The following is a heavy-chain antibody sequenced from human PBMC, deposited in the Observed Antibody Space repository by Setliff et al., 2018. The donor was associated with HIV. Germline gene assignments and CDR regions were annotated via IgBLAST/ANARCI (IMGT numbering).Heavy chain of an antibody. CDR2: INPKSGGT. J-gene: IGHJ4*02. CDR3: ARYSYFHDGSGYGYDS. CDR1: GYTFTDYY. Sequence: ASVKVSCKTSGYTFTDYYIHWVRQAPGQGLEWMGWINPKSGGTTYEQNLQGRVTMTRDTSISTAYMDLSRLRSDDTAFYYCARYSYFHDGSGYGYDSWGQGTLVTVSS. V-gene: IGHV1-2*02. D-gene: IGHD3-22*01.